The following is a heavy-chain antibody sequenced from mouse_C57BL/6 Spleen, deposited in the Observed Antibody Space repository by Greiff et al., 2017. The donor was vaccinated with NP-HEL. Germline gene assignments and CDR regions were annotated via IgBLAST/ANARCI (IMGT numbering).Heavy chain of an antibody. CDR2: ISDGGSYT. CDR3: ARDRATTVVAPYFDY. J-gene: IGHJ2*01. D-gene: IGHD1-1*01. CDR1: GFTFSSYA. V-gene: IGHV5-4*01. Sequence: EVQLVESGGGLVKPGGSLKLSCAASGFTFSSYAMSWVRQTPEKRLEWVATISDGGSYTYYPDNVKGRFTISRDNAKNNLYLQMSHLKSEDTAMYYCARDRATTVVAPYFDYWGQGTTLTVSS.